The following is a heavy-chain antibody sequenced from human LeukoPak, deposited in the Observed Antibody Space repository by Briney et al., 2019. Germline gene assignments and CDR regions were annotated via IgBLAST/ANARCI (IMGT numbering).Heavy chain of an antibody. CDR1: GGSISSSSYY. J-gene: IGHJ5*02. Sequence: PSETLSLTCTVSGGSISSSSYYWGWIRQPPGKGLEWIGSIYYSGSTYYSPSLKSRVTISVDTSKNQFSLKLSSVTAADTAVYYCASDDSSGWYADWFDPWGQGTLVTVSS. V-gene: IGHV4-39*01. D-gene: IGHD6-19*01. CDR2: IYYSGST. CDR3: ASDDSSGWYADWFDP.